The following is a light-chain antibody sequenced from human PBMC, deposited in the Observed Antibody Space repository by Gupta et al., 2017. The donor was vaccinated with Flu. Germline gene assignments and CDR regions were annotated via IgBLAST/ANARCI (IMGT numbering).Light chain of an antibody. CDR1: SSNIGNNY. Sequence: RLTTSCSGSSSNIGNNYVSWYQHLPGTGPKLLLYENNKRPSGIPDRFSGSRADTSATLGITGLQTGDEADYYCGTWDSSLSDWVFGGGTKLTVL. J-gene: IGLJ3*02. CDR3: GTWDSSLSDWV. V-gene: IGLV1-51*02. CDR2: ENN.